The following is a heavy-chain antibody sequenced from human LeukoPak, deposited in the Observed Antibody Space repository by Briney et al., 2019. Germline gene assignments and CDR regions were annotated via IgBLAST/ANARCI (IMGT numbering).Heavy chain of an antibody. CDR2: ISWNSGSI. Sequence: GRSLRLSCAASGFTFDDYAMHWVGQAPGKGLEWVSGISWNSGSIGYADSVKGRFTISRDNAKNSLYLQMNSLRAEDTALYYCAKDINGGFIFHYWGQGTLVTVSS. D-gene: IGHD4-23*01. V-gene: IGHV3-9*01. CDR3: AKDINGGFIFHY. J-gene: IGHJ4*02. CDR1: GFTFDDYA.